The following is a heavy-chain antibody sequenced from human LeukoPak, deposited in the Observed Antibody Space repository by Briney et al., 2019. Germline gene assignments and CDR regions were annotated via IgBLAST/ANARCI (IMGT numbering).Heavy chain of an antibody. CDR1: GGSISSGSYY. D-gene: IGHD3-16*01. J-gene: IGHJ6*03. CDR3: ARVKDPGGYYYYYYMDI. Sequence: PSQTLSLTCTVSGGSISSGSYYWSWIRQPAGKGLEWIGRIYTSGSTNYNPSLKSRVTISVDTSKNQFSLKLSSVTAADTAVYYCARVKDPGGYYYYYYMDIWGKGNTVTVSS. CDR2: IYTSGST. V-gene: IGHV4-61*02.